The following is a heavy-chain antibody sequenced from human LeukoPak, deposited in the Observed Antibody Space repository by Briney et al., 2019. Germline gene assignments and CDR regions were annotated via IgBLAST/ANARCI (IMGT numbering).Heavy chain of an antibody. Sequence: PGGSLRLSCAASGFTFSSYSMNWVRQAPEKGLEWVSSISSSSSYIYYADSVKGRFTISRDNAKNSLYLQMNSLRAEDTAVYYCARDWGYYYYYGMDVWGQGTTVTVPS. J-gene: IGHJ6*02. CDR2: ISSSSSYI. CDR1: GFTFSSYS. D-gene: IGHD3-16*01. CDR3: ARDWGYYYYYGMDV. V-gene: IGHV3-21*01.